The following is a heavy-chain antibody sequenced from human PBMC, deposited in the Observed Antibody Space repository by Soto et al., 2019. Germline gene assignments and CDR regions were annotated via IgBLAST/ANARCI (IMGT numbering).Heavy chain of an antibody. J-gene: IGHJ6*02. CDR2: IYPGDSDT. CDR1: GYSFTTYW. V-gene: IGHV5-51*01. D-gene: IGHD3-16*01. CDR3: ARRGFGDPPRGLDV. Sequence: GESLKISCQGSGYSFTTYWTGWVRQMPGKGLEWMGIIYPGDSDTKYTPSFQGQVTISADKSISTVYLHWSSLKASDTAKYYCARRGFGDPPRGLDVWGQGTTVTVSS.